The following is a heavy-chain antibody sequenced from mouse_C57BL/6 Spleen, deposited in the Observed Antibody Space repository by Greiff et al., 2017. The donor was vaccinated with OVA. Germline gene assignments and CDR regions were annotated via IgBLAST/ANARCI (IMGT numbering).Heavy chain of an antibody. Sequence: EVKLEESGEGLVKPGGSLKLSCAASGFTFSSYAMSWVRQTPEKRLEWVAYISSGGDYTYYADTVKGRFTISRDNARNTLYLQMSSLKSEDTAMYYCTRDLSGTGAMDYWGQGTSVTVSS. V-gene: IGHV5-9-1*02. D-gene: IGHD4-1*01. CDR3: TRDLSGTGAMDY. CDR1: GFTFSSYA. CDR2: ISSGGDYT. J-gene: IGHJ4*01.